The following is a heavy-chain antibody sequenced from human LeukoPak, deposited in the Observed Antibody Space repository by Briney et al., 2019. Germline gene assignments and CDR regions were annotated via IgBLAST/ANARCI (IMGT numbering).Heavy chain of an antibody. CDR3: ARGQGATVVYYYYYMDV. D-gene: IGHD4-23*01. CDR2: IYHSGSN. J-gene: IGHJ6*03. Sequence: SETLSLTCTVSGYSISSGYYWGWIRQPPGKGLEWIGSIYHSGSNYNNPSLKSRVTISVDTSKNQLSLKLSSVTAADTAVYYCARGQGATVVYYYYYMDVWGKGTTVTVSS. CDR1: GYSISSGYY. V-gene: IGHV4-38-2*02.